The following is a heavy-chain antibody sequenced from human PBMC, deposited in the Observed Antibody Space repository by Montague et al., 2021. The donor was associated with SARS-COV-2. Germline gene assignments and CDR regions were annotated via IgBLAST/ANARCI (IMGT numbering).Heavy chain of an antibody. D-gene: IGHD3-10*01. CDR3: TSGGSKFGSEFDY. V-gene: IGHV4-61*02. Sequence: TLSLTCTVSGGSISTGRYFWSWTRQPAGKGLGWIGRISTSGSTHYSPSLRSRVTISVDTSKNQFSLKLDSMTAADTALYYCTSGGSKFGSEFDYWGQGTLVTVSS. CDR2: ISTSGST. CDR1: GGSISTGRYF. J-gene: IGHJ4*02.